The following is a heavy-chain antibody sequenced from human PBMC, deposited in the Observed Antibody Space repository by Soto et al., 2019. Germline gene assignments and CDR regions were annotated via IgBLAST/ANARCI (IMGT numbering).Heavy chain of an antibody. CDR1: GFTFSSYA. V-gene: IGHV3-23*01. CDR2: ISGSGGST. Sequence: EVQLLESGGGLVQPGGSLRLSCAASGFTFSSYAMSWVRQAPGKGLEWVSAISGSGGSTYYADSVKGRFTFSRDNSKNTRYLQMNSLGAEDTAVYYCAKAIPPVGARRYSGYDCAFVYWGQGTLVTVSS. CDR3: AKAIPPVGARRYSGYDCAFVY. J-gene: IGHJ4*02. D-gene: IGHD5-12*01.